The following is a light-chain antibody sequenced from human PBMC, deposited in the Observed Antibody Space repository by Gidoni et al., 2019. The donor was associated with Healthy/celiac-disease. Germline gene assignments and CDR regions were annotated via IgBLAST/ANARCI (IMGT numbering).Light chain of an antibody. V-gene: IGKV3-15*01. CDR1: QSVSSN. CDR2: GAS. Sequence: EIVMTQSPATLSVSPGERATLSCRASQSVSSNLAWYQQKPGQAPRLLIYGASTRATGIPARFSGSGSGTEFTLTISSLQSEDFAVYYCQQYNNWPLTWTFXQGTKVEIK. J-gene: IGKJ1*01. CDR3: QQYNNWPLTWT.